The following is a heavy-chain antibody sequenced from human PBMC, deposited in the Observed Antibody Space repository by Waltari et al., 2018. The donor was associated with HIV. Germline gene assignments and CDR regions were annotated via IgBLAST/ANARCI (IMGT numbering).Heavy chain of an antibody. CDR3: VKEHQYSHSWYSYDCMDV. V-gene: IGHV3-23*01. Sequence: EVQGLESGGALVQPGGSLRLSCAASGFTFRTYCIGCVSQAPGKGLEWVSTISGSGGSPYYADSVKGRFTVSRDNSKNTLYLQMNSLRAEDTAVYFCVKEHQYSHSWYSYDCMDVWGQGTTVTVSS. D-gene: IGHD6-13*01. CDR1: GFTFRTYC. J-gene: IGHJ6*02. CDR2: ISGSGGSP.